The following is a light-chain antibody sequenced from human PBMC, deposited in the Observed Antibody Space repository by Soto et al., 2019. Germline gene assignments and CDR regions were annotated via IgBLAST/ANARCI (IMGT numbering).Light chain of an antibody. CDR2: AAS. Sequence: DIQMTQYPSSLSASVGDRVTLTCRASQRISGYLNWYQQKPGAAPKLLIYAASGLQSGVPSRFSGSGSGTDFTLTISSLQPEDFATYYCQQSYTSPLYTFGQGTKLEIK. CDR3: QQSYTSPLYT. J-gene: IGKJ2*01. V-gene: IGKV1-39*01. CDR1: QRISGY.